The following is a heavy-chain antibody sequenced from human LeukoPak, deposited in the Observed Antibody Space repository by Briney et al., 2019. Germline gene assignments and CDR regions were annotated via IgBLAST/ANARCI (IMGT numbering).Heavy chain of an antibody. Sequence: SVKVSCKTSGGTINTSGFSWVRQAPGQGLEWMGRIVPIFGPTDYAQKFQDRVTITADKSTHTAYMELRGLTSADTAVYYCARTGYYDRTGHTPTYYFQFWGQGTQVTVSS. V-gene: IGHV1-69*06. CDR1: GGTINTSG. J-gene: IGHJ4*02. CDR2: IVPIFGPT. D-gene: IGHD3-22*01. CDR3: ARTGYYDRTGHTPTYYFQF.